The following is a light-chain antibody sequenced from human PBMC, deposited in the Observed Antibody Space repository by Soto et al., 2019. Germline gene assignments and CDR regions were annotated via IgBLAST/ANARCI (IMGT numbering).Light chain of an antibody. CDR2: GAS. V-gene: IGKV3-20*01. CDR3: QQYGSSPTWP. Sequence: EIVLTQSPGTLSLSPGERATLSCRASQSVSSSYLAWYQQKPGQAPRLLIYGASSRATGIPDRFSGSGSGTDFTLTISRLEPEDLAVYYCQQYGSSPTWPFGQGTKVEIK. CDR1: QSVSSSY. J-gene: IGKJ1*01.